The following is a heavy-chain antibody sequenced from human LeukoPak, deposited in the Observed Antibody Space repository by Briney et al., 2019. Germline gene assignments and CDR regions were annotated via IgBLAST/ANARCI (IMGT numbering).Heavy chain of an antibody. CDR1: GFNFDRYT. Sequence: GGSLRLSCATSGFNFDRYTIHWVRQAPGKGLEWVSLAGWAGGTTFYSDSVRGRFTISRDSGRKSVYLQMNSLTTDDTAFYFCAKELDSMFFDYWGQGALVTVSS. J-gene: IGHJ4*02. CDR2: AGWAGGTT. D-gene: IGHD2/OR15-2a*01. CDR3: AKELDSMFFDY. V-gene: IGHV3-43*01.